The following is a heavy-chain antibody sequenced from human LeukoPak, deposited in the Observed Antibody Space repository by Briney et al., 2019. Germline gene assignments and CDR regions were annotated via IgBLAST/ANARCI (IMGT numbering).Heavy chain of an antibody. CDR1: GFTFSDYY. D-gene: IGHD3-10*01. CDR2: ISSSSSYT. CDR3: ARDRAMVRGVISFDP. J-gene: IGHJ5*02. Sequence: GGSLRLSCAASGFTFSDYYMSWIRQAPGKGLEWVSYISSSSSYTNYADSVKGRFTISRDNAKNSLYLQMNSLRAEDTAVCYCARDRAMVRGVISFDPWGQGTLVTVSS. V-gene: IGHV3-11*06.